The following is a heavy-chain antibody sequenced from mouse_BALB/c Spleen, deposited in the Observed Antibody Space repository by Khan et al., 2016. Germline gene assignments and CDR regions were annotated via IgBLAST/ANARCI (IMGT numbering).Heavy chain of an antibody. CDR2: INTYTGEP. V-gene: IGHV9-1*02. J-gene: IGHJ1*01. Sequence: QCQLVQSGPELKKPGETVKISCKASGYTFTNSGMNWVKQAPGKGLKWVGWINTYTGEPTYADDFKGRFAFSLETSASTAYLQINNLKNEDMTTYFCARGAMVTTGWYFDVWGAGTTVTVSS. CDR3: ARGAMVTTGWYFDV. D-gene: IGHD2-2*01. CDR1: GYTFTNSG.